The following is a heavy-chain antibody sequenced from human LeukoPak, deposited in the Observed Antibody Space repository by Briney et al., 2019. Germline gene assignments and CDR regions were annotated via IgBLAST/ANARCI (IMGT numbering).Heavy chain of an antibody. D-gene: IGHD3-3*01. CDR1: GYTFTGYY. Sequence: ASVKVSCKASGYTFTGYYMHWVRQAPGQGLEWMGRINPNSGGTNYAQKFQGRVTMTRDTSISTAYMELSRLRSDDTAVYYCARTDPSSSYIEKWGQGTLVTVSS. CDR2: INPNSGGT. CDR3: ARTDPSSSYIEK. V-gene: IGHV1-2*06. J-gene: IGHJ4*02.